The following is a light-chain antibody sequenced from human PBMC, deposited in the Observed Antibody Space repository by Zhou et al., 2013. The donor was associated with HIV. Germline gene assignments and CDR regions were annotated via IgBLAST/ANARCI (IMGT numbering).Light chain of an antibody. V-gene: IGKV1-39*01. Sequence: DIQMTQSPSSLSASIKDRVTITCRASQSISTYLNWYQQRPGKAPKLLIYAASSLQGGVPSRFSGSGSGTDFTLTITSLQPEDFATYYCQQSYSAPWTFGQGTKVEIK. J-gene: IGKJ1*01. CDR2: AAS. CDR3: QQSYSAPWT. CDR1: QSISTY.